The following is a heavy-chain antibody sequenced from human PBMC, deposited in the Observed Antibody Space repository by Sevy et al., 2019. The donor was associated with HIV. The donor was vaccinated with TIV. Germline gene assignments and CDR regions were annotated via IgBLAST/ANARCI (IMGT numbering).Heavy chain of an antibody. Sequence: GGYLRLSCAASGFTFDDHTMHWVRQPPGKGLEWVSLISWDGGSTYYADSVKGRFTISRDNSKNSLFLQMNSLGAEDTALYYCAKDMASEGGGAYYFDYWGQGTLVTVSS. CDR3: AKDMASEGGGAYYFDY. CDR1: GFTFDDHT. J-gene: IGHJ4*02. CDR2: ISWDGGST. V-gene: IGHV3-43*01. D-gene: IGHD3-16*01.